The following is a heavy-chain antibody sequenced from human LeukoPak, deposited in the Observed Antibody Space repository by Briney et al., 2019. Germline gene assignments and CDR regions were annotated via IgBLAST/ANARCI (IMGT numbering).Heavy chain of an antibody. CDR1: GFTFTTSA. CDR3: AAGSSGWYVDY. Sequence: SVKVSCKSSGFTFTTSAVQWVRQARGQRLEWIGWIVVDSGNTNYAQKFQERVTITRDMSTGTAYMELSSLRSGGTAMYYCAAGSSGWYVDYWGQGTLVTVSS. D-gene: IGHD6-19*01. J-gene: IGHJ4*02. CDR2: IVVDSGNT. V-gene: IGHV1-58*01.